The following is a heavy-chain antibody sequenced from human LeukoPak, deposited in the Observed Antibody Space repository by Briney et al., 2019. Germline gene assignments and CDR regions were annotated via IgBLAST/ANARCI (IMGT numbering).Heavy chain of an antibody. V-gene: IGHV3-20*04. Sequence: PGGSLRLSCAASGFTLDDYGMSWVRQAPGRGLEWVSGVNWNGISTGYADSVKGRFTISRDNAKNSLYLQMNSLRAEDTALYYCARERGGDYTNYYYYYYMDIWGKGTTVTVSS. CDR2: VNWNGIST. CDR1: GFTLDDYG. J-gene: IGHJ6*03. CDR3: ARERGGDYTNYYYYYYMDI. D-gene: IGHD4-11*01.